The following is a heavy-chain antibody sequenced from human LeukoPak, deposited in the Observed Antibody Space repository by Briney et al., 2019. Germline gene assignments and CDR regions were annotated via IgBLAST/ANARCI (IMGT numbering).Heavy chain of an antibody. CDR1: GYTFTGYY. Sequence: ASVKVSCKASGYTFTGYYMHWVRQAPGQGLEWMGWINPNSGGTNYAQKFQGRVTMTRDTSISTAYMELSRLRSDDTAAYYCARERRVATTRRGYMDVWGKGTTVTVSS. CDR3: ARERRVATTRRGYMDV. V-gene: IGHV1-2*02. CDR2: INPNSGGT. J-gene: IGHJ6*03. D-gene: IGHD5-12*01.